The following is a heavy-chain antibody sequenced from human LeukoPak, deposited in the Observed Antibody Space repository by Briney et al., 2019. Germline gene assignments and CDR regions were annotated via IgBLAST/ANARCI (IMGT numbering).Heavy chain of an antibody. CDR1: GYTFTSYY. J-gene: IGHJ4*02. CDR2: INPSGGST. Sequence: ASVKVSCKASGYTFTSYYMHWVRQAPGQGLEWMGIINPSGGSTSYAQKSQGRVTMTRDTSTSTVYMELSSLRSEDTAVYYCARERSGIAARRPLDYWGQGTLVTVSS. D-gene: IGHD6-6*01. V-gene: IGHV1-46*01. CDR3: ARERSGIAARRPLDY.